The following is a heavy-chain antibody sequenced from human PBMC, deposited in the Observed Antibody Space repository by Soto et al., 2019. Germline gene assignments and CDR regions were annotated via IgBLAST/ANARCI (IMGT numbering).Heavy chain of an antibody. D-gene: IGHD3-16*02. CDR1: GFTFSSYA. CDR3: AKDRWVVVWGSYPFDY. V-gene: IGHV3-23*01. J-gene: IGHJ4*02. CDR2: IGGSGGST. Sequence: EVQLLESGGGLVQPGGSLRLSCAASGFTFSSYAMSWVRQAPGKGLEWVSAIGGSGGSTYYADSVKGRFTISRDNSKNTLYLQMNSLRAEDTAVYYCAKDRWVVVWGSYPFDYWGQGTLVTVSS.